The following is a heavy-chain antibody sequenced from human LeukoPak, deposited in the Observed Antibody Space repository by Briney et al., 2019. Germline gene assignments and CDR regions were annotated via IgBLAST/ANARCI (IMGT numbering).Heavy chain of an antibody. J-gene: IGHJ5*02. CDR1: GGSFSDYY. Sequence: PSETLSLTCAVYGGSFSDYYWSWIRQPPGKGLEWIAEINDSGNTNYNPSLKSRVTISVDRSKNQFSLKLSSVTAADTAVYYCARVFWPPGWFDPWGQGTLVTVSS. V-gene: IGHV4-34*01. D-gene: IGHD3-3*01. CDR2: INDSGNT. CDR3: ARVFWPPGWFDP.